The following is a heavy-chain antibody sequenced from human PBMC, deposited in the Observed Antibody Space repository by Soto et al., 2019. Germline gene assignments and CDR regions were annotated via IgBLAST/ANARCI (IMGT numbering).Heavy chain of an antibody. D-gene: IGHD3-16*01. Sequence: QITLKESGPTLVKPTQTLTLTCTFSGFSLNTYGVGVGWIRQPPGKAPEWLALIYWDDDKRYSPSLKSRLTITKDPSKNQVVLTMTNMDPVDTVTYYCARALGSWGAYYFDYWGQGTLVTVSS. CDR1: GFSLNTYGVG. CDR3: ARALGSWGAYYFDY. V-gene: IGHV2-5*02. CDR2: IYWDDDK. J-gene: IGHJ4*02.